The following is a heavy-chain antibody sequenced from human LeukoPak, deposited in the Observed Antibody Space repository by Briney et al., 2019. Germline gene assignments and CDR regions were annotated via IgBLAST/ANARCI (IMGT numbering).Heavy chain of an antibody. J-gene: IGHJ4*02. Sequence: PGGSLRLSCAASGFTFSSYAMHWVRQAPGKGLEWVAVISYDGSNKYYADSVKGRFTISRDNSKNTLYLQMNSLRAEDTAVYYCARDASYDYVWGSYRPPHTFDYWGQGTLVTVSS. D-gene: IGHD3-16*02. CDR3: ARDASYDYVWGSYRPPHTFDY. CDR1: GFTFSSYA. CDR2: ISYDGSNK. V-gene: IGHV3-30-3*01.